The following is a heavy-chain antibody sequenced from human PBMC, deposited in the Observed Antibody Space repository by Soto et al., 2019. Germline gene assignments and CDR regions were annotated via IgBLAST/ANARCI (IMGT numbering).Heavy chain of an antibody. D-gene: IGHD3-10*01. CDR3: ARELTVGGSGSYSFDY. J-gene: IGHJ4*02. CDR2: INHSGST. Sequence: SETLSLTCAVYGGSFIGYYWSWILQPPGKGLEWIGEINHSGSTNYNPSLKSRVTISVDTSKNQFSLKLSSVTAADTAVYYCARELTVGGSGSYSFDYWGQGTLVTVSS. V-gene: IGHV4-34*01. CDR1: GGSFIGYY.